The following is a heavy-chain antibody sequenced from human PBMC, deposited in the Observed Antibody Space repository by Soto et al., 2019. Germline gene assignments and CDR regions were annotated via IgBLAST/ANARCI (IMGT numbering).Heavy chain of an antibody. V-gene: IGHV2-5*02. CDR3: AHPMITYGGVLADDAFDI. Sequence: QITLKESGPTLVRPTQTLTLTCTFSGFSLSTATVGVAWIRQPPGKALEWVAVIYWDGDKRYSPALSNRLTITKDASRNQVVLTMTNMDPVDTATYFCAHPMITYGGVLADDAFDIWGPGTMVTVSS. J-gene: IGHJ3*02. CDR1: GFSLSTATVG. CDR2: IYWDGDK. D-gene: IGHD3-16*02.